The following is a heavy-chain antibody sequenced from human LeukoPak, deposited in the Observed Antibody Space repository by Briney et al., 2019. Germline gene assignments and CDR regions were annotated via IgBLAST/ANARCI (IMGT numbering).Heavy chain of an antibody. Sequence: PGGSLRLSCAASGFSFSSYGMHWLRQAPGKGPESVALIRHDGTETYHADSVKGRFTISRDDSKSTFYQQMNSLRPEDTAVYYCAKANRDHLSHYYGVDVWGPGTTV. CDR2: IRHDGTET. J-gene: IGHJ6*02. V-gene: IGHV3-30*02. CDR1: GFSFSSYG. D-gene: IGHD3-10*01. CDR3: AKANRDHLSHYYGVDV.